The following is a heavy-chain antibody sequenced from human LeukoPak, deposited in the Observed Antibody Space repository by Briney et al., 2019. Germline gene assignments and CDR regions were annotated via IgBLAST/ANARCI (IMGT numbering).Heavy chain of an antibody. V-gene: IGHV4-30-2*01. CDR2: IYHSGST. J-gene: IGHJ4*02. CDR1: GGSISSGGYS. CDR3: ARDQGGYSGYDSYYFDY. Sequence: SQTLSLTCAVSGGSISSGGYSWSWIRQPPGKGLEWIGYIYHSGSTYYNPSLKSRVTISVDRSKNQFSLKLSSVTAADTAVYYGARDQGGYSGYDSYYFDYWGQGTLVTVSS. D-gene: IGHD5-12*01.